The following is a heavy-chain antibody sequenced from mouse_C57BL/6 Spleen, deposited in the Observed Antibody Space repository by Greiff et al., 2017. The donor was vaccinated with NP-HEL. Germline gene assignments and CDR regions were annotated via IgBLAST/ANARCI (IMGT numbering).Heavy chain of an antibody. CDR3: ARSGATVVDYFDY. V-gene: IGHV1-7*01. D-gene: IGHD1-1*01. CDR1: GYTFTSYW. CDR2: INPSSGYT. Sequence: VQLQQSGAELAKPGASVKLSCKASGYTFTSYWMHWVKQRPGQGLEWIGYINPSSGYTKYNQKFKDKATLTADKSSSTAYMQLSSLTYEDSAVYYCARSGATVVDYFDYWGQSTTLTVSS. J-gene: IGHJ2*01.